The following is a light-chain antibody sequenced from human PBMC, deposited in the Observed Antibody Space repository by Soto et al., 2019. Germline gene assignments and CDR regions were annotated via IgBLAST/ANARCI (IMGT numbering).Light chain of an antibody. CDR1: QSLLTSY. Sequence: EIVLTQSPDTLSLSPGDRATLSCRPSQSLLTSYLAWYQQKPGQAPRILIYGTSNRASGIPDRFSGSGSGTEFTLTITRLEPEDFAVYYCHQCGSSPTFGQGTKVELK. CDR3: HQCGSSPT. J-gene: IGKJ1*01. V-gene: IGKV3-20*01. CDR2: GTS.